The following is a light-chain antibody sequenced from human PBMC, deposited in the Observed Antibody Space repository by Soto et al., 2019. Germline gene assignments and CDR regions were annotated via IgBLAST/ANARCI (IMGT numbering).Light chain of an antibody. CDR2: AAS. J-gene: IGKJ2*01. Sequence: DIQMTQSPSSLSASVGDRVTITCRASQSISSYLNWYQQKPGKAPKLLIYAASILQSGVPSRFSGSRSRTAFTLTISSLQPEDFATYYCQQSYSTPSTFGQGTKLEIK. V-gene: IGKV1-39*01. CDR1: QSISSY. CDR3: QQSYSTPST.